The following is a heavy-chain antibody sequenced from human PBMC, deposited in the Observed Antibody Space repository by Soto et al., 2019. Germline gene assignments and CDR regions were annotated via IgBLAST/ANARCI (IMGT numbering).Heavy chain of an antibody. Sequence: PGGSLRLSCAASGFTFSSYGMHWVRQAPGKGLEWVAVIWYDGSNKYYADSVKGRFTISRDNSKNTLYLQMNSLRAEDTAVYYCARDEGYDILTGYVHYYYYYGMDVWGQGTTVTVSS. J-gene: IGHJ6*02. V-gene: IGHV3-33*01. CDR3: ARDEGYDILTGYVHYYYYYGMDV. CDR1: GFTFSSYG. D-gene: IGHD3-9*01. CDR2: IWYDGSNK.